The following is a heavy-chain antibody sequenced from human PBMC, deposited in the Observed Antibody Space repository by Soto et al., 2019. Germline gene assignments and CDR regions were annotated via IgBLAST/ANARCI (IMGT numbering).Heavy chain of an antibody. Sequence: ASETLSLTCTVSGGSISSGDYYWSWIRQPPGKGLEWIGYIYYSGSTYYNPSLKSRVTISVDTSKNQFSLKLSSVTAADTAVYYCARQEEWGYSGDEPTKRLDPWGQG. CDR1: GGSISSGDYY. J-gene: IGHJ5*02. D-gene: IGHD5-12*01. CDR2: IYYSGST. CDR3: ARQEEWGYSGDEPTKRLDP. V-gene: IGHV4-30-4*01.